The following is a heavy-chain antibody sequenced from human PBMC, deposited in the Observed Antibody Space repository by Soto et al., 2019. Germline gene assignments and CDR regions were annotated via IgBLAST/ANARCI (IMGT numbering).Heavy chain of an antibody. D-gene: IGHD2-8*02. CDR2: IHPSGGST. CDR3: ARRVAYLSDDAFDI. J-gene: IGHJ3*02. Sequence: ASVKVSCKESGYTFTSYYMHCMRHAPGQGLERSGIIHPSGGSTTYAQKFQGRVTMTRDTYTSIVYMELSSLRSEDTAVYYCARRVAYLSDDAFDIWVQGTMVTVSS. CDR1: GYTFTSYY. V-gene: IGHV1-46*01.